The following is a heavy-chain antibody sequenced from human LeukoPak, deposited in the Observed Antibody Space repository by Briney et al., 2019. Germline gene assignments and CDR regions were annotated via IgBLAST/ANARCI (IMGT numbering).Heavy chain of an antibody. D-gene: IGHD6-19*01. V-gene: IGHV3-53*01. J-gene: IGHJ4*02. Sequence: GGSLRLSCAASGFTVSSNFMSWVRQAPGKGLEWISALYSGGNTYYADSVKGRFTISRDNSENTLFLQMNSLRAEDTAVYYCARGISSSGWLDYWGQGTLVTVSS. CDR2: LYSGGNT. CDR3: ARGISSSGWLDY. CDR1: GFTVSSNF.